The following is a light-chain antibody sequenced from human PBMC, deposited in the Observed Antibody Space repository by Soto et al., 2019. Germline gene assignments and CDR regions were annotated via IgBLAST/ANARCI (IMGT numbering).Light chain of an antibody. Sequence: EIVLTQAPATLSLSPGERATLSCRASQSVNSHLAWYQQKPGQAPRLLIYGASTRATGISAKFSGSGSGTEFTLTISSLEPEDFAVYYCQQRSNWPPITFGQGTRLEIK. CDR3: QQRSNWPPIT. CDR1: QSVNSH. J-gene: IGKJ5*01. V-gene: IGKV3-11*01. CDR2: GAS.